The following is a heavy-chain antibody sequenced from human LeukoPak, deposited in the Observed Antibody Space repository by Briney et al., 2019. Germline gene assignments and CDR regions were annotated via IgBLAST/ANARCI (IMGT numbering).Heavy chain of an antibody. CDR1: GGTFGIYA. CDR2: IIPIFGTA. D-gene: IGHD3-22*01. CDR3: ATVGLDYDSSGYPDY. V-gene: IGHV1-69*01. Sequence: SVKVSCKASGGTFGIYAISWVRQAPGQGLEWMGGIIPIFGTANYAQKFQGRVTITADESTSTAYMELSSLRSEDTAVYYCATVGLDYDSSGYPDYWGQGTLVTVSS. J-gene: IGHJ4*02.